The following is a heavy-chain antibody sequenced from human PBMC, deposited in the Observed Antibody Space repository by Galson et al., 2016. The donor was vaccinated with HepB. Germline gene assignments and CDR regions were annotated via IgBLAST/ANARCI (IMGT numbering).Heavy chain of an antibody. Sequence: ISGDSVSSNNAIWNWIRQSPSRGLEWLGRTYYRSKWYNDYGVSVKSRITISPDTSKNQFSLQLTSVTPEDTAVYYCAGHLRMGRTSNGLDVWGQGTTVTVSS. CDR2: TYYRSKWYN. V-gene: IGHV6-1*01. CDR1: GDSVSSNNAI. J-gene: IGHJ6*02. CDR3: AGHLRMGRTSNGLDV. D-gene: IGHD1/OR15-1a*01.